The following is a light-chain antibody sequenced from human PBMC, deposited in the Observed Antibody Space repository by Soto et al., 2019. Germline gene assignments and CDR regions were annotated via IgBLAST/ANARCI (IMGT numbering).Light chain of an antibody. CDR1: HSISTN. V-gene: IGKV3-15*01. Sequence: EIIMTQSPATLSVSPGEGATLSCRTSHSISTNLAWYQHKRGQSPRLLVYGASTRATGVPARFSGSGSGAEFTLSNSSLQSEDFAVYYCQQYNSWPTFGGGTKVEIK. CDR3: QQYNSWPT. J-gene: IGKJ4*01. CDR2: GAS.